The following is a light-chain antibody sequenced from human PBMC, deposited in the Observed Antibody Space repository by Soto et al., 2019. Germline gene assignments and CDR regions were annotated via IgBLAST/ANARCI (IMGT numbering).Light chain of an antibody. CDR1: QSVSSN. J-gene: IGKJ2*01. CDR3: QQYNNWPPYT. CDR2: GAS. Sequence: EIVLTQSPVTLSVSPGERATLSCRASQSVSSNVAWYQQKPGQAPRLLIYGASTRATGIPARFSGSGSETEFTLTISSLQSEDFAVYYCQQYNNWPPYTFGQGTKVDIK. V-gene: IGKV3-15*01.